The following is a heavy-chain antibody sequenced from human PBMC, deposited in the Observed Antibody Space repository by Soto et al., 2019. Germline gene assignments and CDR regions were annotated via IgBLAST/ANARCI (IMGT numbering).Heavy chain of an antibody. CDR3: ARVPLIGNTDYGLDV. CDR1: GFSFSSYW. V-gene: IGHV3-74*01. Sequence: EVQLVESGGGLVQPGGSLRLSCAASGFSFSSYWMHWVRQAPGKGLVWVSRISTDGTNTSYAASVKGRFAISRDNAKSTLYLQMSSLKAEDTAVYYCARVPLIGNTDYGLDVWGQGTTVTVSS. CDR2: ISTDGTNT. D-gene: IGHD1-7*01. J-gene: IGHJ6*02.